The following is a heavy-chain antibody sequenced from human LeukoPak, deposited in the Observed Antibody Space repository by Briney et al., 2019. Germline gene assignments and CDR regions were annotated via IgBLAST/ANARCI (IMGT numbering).Heavy chain of an antibody. D-gene: IGHD4-17*01. CDR1: VFTFSSYR. J-gene: IGHJ4*02. CDR2: IKQDGSEK. Sequence: GGSLRLSCAASVFTFSSYRMSWVRQAPGEGLEWVANIKQDGSEKYYVDSVKGRFTISRDNAKNSLYLQTNSLRAEDTAVYYGARDPDGDLFDYWGQGTLVTVSS. CDR3: ARDPDGDLFDY. V-gene: IGHV3-7*04.